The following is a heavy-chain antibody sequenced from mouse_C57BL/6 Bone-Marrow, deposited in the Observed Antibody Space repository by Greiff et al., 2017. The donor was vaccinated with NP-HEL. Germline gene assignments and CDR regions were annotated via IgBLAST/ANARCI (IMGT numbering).Heavy chain of an antibody. Sequence: QVHVKQPGAELVKPGASVKLSCKASGYTFTSYRMQWVNQRPGQGLEWIGEIDPSDSYTNYNQKFKGKATLTVDTSSSTAYMQLSSLTSEDTAVYYCARSLYGKSRGYYFDYWGKGTTLTVSS. J-gene: IGHJ2*01. V-gene: IGHV1-50*01. D-gene: IGHD1-2*01. CDR2: IDPSDSYT. CDR3: ARSLYGKSRGYYFDY. CDR1: GYTFTSYR.